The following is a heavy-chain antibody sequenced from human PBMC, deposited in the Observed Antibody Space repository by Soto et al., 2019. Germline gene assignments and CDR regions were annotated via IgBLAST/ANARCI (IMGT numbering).Heavy chain of an antibody. CDR1: GFSYSTYA. D-gene: IGHD4-17*01. V-gene: IGHV3-33*01. CDR3: ARDPQHDYGDYALDY. Sequence: GGSLRLSCAASGFSYSTYAMHWVRQAPGKGLEWVAVIWYDGSNKYYADSVKGRFTISRDNSKNTLYLQMNSLRAEDTAVYYCARDPQHDYGDYALDYWGQGTLVTVSS. CDR2: IWYDGSNK. J-gene: IGHJ4*02.